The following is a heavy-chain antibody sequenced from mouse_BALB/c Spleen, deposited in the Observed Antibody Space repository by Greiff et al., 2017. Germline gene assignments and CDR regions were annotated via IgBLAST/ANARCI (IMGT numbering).Heavy chain of an antibody. J-gene: IGHJ3*01. CDR2: ISTYYGDA. Sequence: QVQLQQSGAELVRPGVSVKISCKGSGYTFTDYAMHWVKQSHAKSLEWIGVISTYYGDASYNQKFKGKATMTVDKSSSTAYMELARLTSEDSAIYYCAREMDYDGLFAYWGQGTLVTVSA. CDR1: GYTFTDYA. CDR3: AREMDYDGLFAY. V-gene: IGHV1S137*01. D-gene: IGHD2-4*01.